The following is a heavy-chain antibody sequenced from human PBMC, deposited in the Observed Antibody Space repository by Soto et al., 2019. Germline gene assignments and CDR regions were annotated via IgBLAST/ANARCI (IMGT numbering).Heavy chain of an antibody. J-gene: IGHJ6*02. CDR1: GSTFSNAW. Sequence: GGSLRLSCAASGSTFSNAWMSWVRQAPGKGLEWVGRVKSKTDGGTTDYAAPVKGRFTISRDDSKNTLYLQMNSLKIEDTAVYYCTTDSLGGMDVWGQGTTVTAP. CDR3: TTDSLGGMDV. V-gene: IGHV3-15*01. CDR2: VKSKTDGGTT. D-gene: IGHD7-27*01.